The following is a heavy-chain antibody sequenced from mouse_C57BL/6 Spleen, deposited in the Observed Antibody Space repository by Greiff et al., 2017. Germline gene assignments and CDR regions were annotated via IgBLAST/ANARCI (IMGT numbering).Heavy chain of an antibody. D-gene: IGHD2-2*01. CDR2: ISNGGGST. J-gene: IGHJ3*01. CDR1: GFTFSDYY. V-gene: IGHV5-12*01. CDR3: ARGGKNGYDFAY. Sequence: EVKLVESGGGLVQPGGSLKLSCAASGFTFSDYYMYWVRQTPEKRLEWVAYISNGGGSTYYPDTVKGRFTISRDNAKNTLYLQMSRLKSEDTAMYYCARGGKNGYDFAYWGQGTLVTVSA.